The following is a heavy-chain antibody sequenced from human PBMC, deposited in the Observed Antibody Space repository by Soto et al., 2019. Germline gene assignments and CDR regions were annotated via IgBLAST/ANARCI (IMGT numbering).Heavy chain of an antibody. CDR2: ITTYT. D-gene: IGHD3-9*01. CDR1: GFTFSDYY. Sequence: QVQLVESGGVLVKPGGSLRLSCAASGFTFSDYYMSWIRQAPGKGLEWISYITTYTNYADSVKGRFSISRDNAKSSLYLQMNSLRADDTAVYYCARIMLTANDALDMWGQGTLVTVSS. J-gene: IGHJ3*02. V-gene: IGHV3-11*05. CDR3: ARIMLTANDALDM.